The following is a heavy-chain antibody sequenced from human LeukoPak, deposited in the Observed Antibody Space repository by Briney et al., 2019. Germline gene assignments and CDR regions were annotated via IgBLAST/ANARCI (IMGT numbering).Heavy chain of an antibody. CDR3: ARGADYDTHSSYFDP. Sequence: SETLTLTCTVSGGSITSNYWSWIRQHPGKGLEYIGYIYYTGSTNYNPSLKSRVTISVDTSKNQFSLKMRFLTAADTAVYYCARGADYDTHSSYFDPWGQGTLVTVSS. J-gene: IGHJ5*02. V-gene: IGHV4-59*01. CDR2: IYYTGST. D-gene: IGHD3-22*01. CDR1: GGSITSNY.